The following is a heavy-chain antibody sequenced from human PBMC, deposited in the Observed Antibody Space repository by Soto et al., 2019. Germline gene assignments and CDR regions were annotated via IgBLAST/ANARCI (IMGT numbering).Heavy chain of an antibody. D-gene: IGHD2-2*03. Sequence: QVHLVESGGGVVQPGRSPRLSCAASGFTFSSYAMHWVRQAPGKGLEWVAVISYDGANKYYADSVKGRFTISRDSSKNTLYLQMNSLRAEDTAVYFCARGGYCNSTSCYRCGMDVWGQGTTVTVSS. V-gene: IGHV3-30-3*01. CDR3: ARGGYCNSTSCYRCGMDV. CDR1: GFTFSSYA. J-gene: IGHJ6*02. CDR2: ISYDGANK.